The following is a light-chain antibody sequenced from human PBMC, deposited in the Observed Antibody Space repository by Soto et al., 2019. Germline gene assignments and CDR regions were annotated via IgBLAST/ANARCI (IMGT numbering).Light chain of an antibody. V-gene: IGKV3-20*01. CDR2: GVS. Sequence: EIVLTQSPGTLSLSPGDRATLSCRASQSVSSSYSAWYQHKPGQAPRLLISGVSIRATGITDRFSGSGSGTHFTLTISRLEPEDVAVYYCHKYGTSPKTFGQGTKVEIK. J-gene: IGKJ1*01. CDR1: QSVSSSY. CDR3: HKYGTSPKT.